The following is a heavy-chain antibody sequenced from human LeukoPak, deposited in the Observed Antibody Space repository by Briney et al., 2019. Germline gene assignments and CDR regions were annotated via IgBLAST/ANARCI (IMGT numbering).Heavy chain of an antibody. CDR1: GFTFSNYA. J-gene: IGHJ1*01. CDR3: AKHPDVGSYYYFQH. V-gene: IGHV3-23*01. CDR2: LSGSGTKT. D-gene: IGHD3-10*01. Sequence: GGSLRLSCVASGFTFSNYAMSWVRQAPGMGLEWVSALSGSGTKTYYADSMKGRFTISRDNSKTTLYLQVDSLRAEDTAVYYCAKHPDVGSYYYFQHWGQGTLVTVSS.